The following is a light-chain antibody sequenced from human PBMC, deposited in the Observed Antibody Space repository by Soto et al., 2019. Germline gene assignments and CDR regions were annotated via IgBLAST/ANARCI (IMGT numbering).Light chain of an antibody. CDR3: SSYTSSSPLV. CDR1: SSDVGGYNY. J-gene: IGLJ2*01. V-gene: IGLV2-14*01. Sequence: QSALTQPASVSGSPGQSITISCTGTSSDVGGYNYVSWYQQHPGKAPKLMIYDVSNRPSGVSNRFSGSQSGNTASLTISGLQAEDEAYYYCSSYTSSSPLVFGGGTKLTVL. CDR2: DVS.